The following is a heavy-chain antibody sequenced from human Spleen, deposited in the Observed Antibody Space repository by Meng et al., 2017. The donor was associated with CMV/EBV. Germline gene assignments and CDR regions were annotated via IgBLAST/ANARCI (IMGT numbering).Heavy chain of an antibody. CDR1: GGSISSYY. Sequence: GQLQESGPGLVKPSETLSLTCTVSGGSISSYYWSWIRQPAGKGLEWIGRIYTSGSTNYNPSLKSRVTMSVDTSKNQFSLKLSSVTAADTAVYYCARDGVRWRYFNWFDPWGQGTLVTVSS. CDR3: ARDGVRWRYFNWFDP. CDR2: IYTSGST. D-gene: IGHD2/OR15-2a*01. V-gene: IGHV4-4*07. J-gene: IGHJ5*02.